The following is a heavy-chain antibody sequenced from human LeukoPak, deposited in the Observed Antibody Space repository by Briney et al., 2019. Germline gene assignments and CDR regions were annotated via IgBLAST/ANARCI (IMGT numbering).Heavy chain of an antibody. V-gene: IGHV3-23*01. J-gene: IGHJ6*04. CDR3: AELGITMIGGV. CDR1: GFTFSSYG. Sequence: GGSLRLSCAASGFTFSSYGMSWVRQAPGKGLEWVSGTSNSGGSTYYADSVKGRFTISRDNAKNSLYLQMNSLRAEDTAVYYCAELGITMIGGVWGKGTTVTISS. D-gene: IGHD3-10*02. CDR2: TSNSGGST.